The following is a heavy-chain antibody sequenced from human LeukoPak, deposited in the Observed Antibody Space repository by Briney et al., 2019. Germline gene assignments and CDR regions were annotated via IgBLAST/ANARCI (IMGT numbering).Heavy chain of an antibody. CDR1: GYTFTSYY. J-gene: IGHJ5*02. CDR3: ARGHGDIVVVVAATGVWFDP. CDR2: INPSGGST. Sequence: GASVKVSCKASGYTFTSYYMHWVRQAPGQGLEWMGIINPSGGSTSYAQKFQGRVTMTRDMSTSTVYMELSSLRSEDTAVYYCARGHGDIVVVVAATGVWFDPWGQGTLVTVPS. V-gene: IGHV1-46*01. D-gene: IGHD2-15*01.